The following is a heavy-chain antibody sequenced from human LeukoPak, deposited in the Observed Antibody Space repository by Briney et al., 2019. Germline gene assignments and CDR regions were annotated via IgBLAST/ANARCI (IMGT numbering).Heavy chain of an antibody. Sequence: PSETLSLTCAVSGYSISSGYYWGWIRQPPGKGLEWIGSIYHSGSTHYNPSLKSRVTISVDTSKNQFSLKLSSVTAADTAVYYCARPYGSGSYYSWFDPWGQGTLVTVSS. CDR3: ARPYGSGSYYSWFDP. D-gene: IGHD3-10*01. CDR1: GYSISSGYY. CDR2: IYHSGST. J-gene: IGHJ5*02. V-gene: IGHV4-38-2*01.